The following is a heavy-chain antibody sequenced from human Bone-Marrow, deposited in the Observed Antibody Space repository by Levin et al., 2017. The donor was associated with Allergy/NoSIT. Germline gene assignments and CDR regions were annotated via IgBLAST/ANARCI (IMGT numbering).Heavy chain of an antibody. D-gene: IGHD6-13*01. CDR2: IYHTGSA. Sequence: SETLSLTCTISGYSISSGYNWGWIRQPPGKGLEWIGNIYHTGSAHYNPSLKSRVTLSVDRSNNQFSLNLNSVTAADAAVYFCAGQVAAVGSFDYWGQGTLVTVPS. CDR3: AGQVAAVGSFDY. CDR1: GYSISSGYN. V-gene: IGHV4-38-2*02. J-gene: IGHJ4*02.